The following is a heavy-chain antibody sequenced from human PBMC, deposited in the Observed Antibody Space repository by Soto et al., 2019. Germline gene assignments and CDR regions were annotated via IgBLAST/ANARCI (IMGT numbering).Heavy chain of an antibody. D-gene: IGHD3-3*01. CDR2: IIPILGIA. CDR3: ARDPSTIFGVVTNYYYYMDV. CDR1: GGTFSSYT. V-gene: IGHV1-69*04. Sequence: GASVKVSCKASGGTFSSYTISWVRQAPGQGLEWMGRIIPILGIANYAQKFQGRVTITADKSTSTAYMELSSLRSEDTAVYYCARDPSTIFGVVTNYYYYMDVWGKGTTVTVSS. J-gene: IGHJ6*03.